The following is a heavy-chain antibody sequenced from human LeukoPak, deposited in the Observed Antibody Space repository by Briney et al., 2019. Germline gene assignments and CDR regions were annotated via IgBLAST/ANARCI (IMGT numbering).Heavy chain of an antibody. J-gene: IGHJ5*02. CDR2: ISSSGSTI. Sequence: TTGGSLRLSCAASGFTFSDYYMSWIRQAPGKGLEWVSYISSSGSTIYYADSVKGRFTISRDNAKNSLYLQMNSLRAEDTAVYYCARQYGSGGYSPRDPWGQGTLVTVSS. D-gene: IGHD3-10*01. CDR3: ARQYGSGGYSPRDP. V-gene: IGHV3-11*01. CDR1: GFTFSDYY.